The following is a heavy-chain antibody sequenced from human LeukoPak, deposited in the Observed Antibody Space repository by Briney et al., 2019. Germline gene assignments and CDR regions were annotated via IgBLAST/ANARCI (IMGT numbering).Heavy chain of an antibody. D-gene: IGHD6-13*01. J-gene: IGHJ4*02. CDR1: RFTLSSYW. Sequence: GGSLRLSCAASRFTLSSYWMSWVRQAPGKGLEWVSVIYSGGSTYYADSVKGRFTISRDNSKNTLYLQMNSLRAEDTAVYYCAKTAGIAAAADFDYWGQGTLVTVSS. V-gene: IGHV3-53*01. CDR2: IYSGGST. CDR3: AKTAGIAAAADFDY.